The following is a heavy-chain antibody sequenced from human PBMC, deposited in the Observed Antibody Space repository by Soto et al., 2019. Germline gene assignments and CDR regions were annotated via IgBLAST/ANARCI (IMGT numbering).Heavy chain of an antibody. CDR3: ARARANSGSYFVWFDP. CDR2: ISAYNGNT. J-gene: IGHJ5*02. V-gene: IGHV1-18*01. D-gene: IGHD1-26*01. CDR1: GYTFTSYG. Sequence: ASVKVSCKASGYTFTSYGISWVRQAPGQGLEWMGWISAYNGNTNYAQKLQGRVTMTTDTSTSTAYMELRSLRSDDTAMYYCARARANSGSYFVWFDPWGQGTLVTVSS.